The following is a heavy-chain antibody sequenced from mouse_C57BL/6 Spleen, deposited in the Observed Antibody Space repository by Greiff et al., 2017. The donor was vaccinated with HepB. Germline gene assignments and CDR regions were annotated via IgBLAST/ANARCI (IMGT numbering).Heavy chain of an antibody. CDR3: ARGGAGTPWFAY. Sequence: QVQLKQSGAELVRPGTSVKMSCKASGYTFTNYWIGWAKQRPGHGLEWIGDIYPGGGYTNYNEKFKGKATLTADKSSSTAYMQFSSLTSEDSAIYYCARGGAGTPWFAYWGQGTLVTVSA. CDR2: IYPGGGYT. V-gene: IGHV1-63*01. CDR1: GYTFTNYW. D-gene: IGHD4-1*01. J-gene: IGHJ3*01.